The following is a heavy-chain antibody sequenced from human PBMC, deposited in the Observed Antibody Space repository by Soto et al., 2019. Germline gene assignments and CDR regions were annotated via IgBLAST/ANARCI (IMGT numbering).Heavy chain of an antibody. CDR2: IYTSGST. J-gene: IGHJ4*02. V-gene: IGHV4-4*07. D-gene: IGHD3-3*01. Sequence: AETLSLTCTVSGGSISSYYWSWIRQPAGKGLEWIGRIYTSGSTNYNPSLKSRVTMSVDTSKNQFSLKLGSVLAADTGVYYCARDGLSMDYDVWSGYYGFFDCLGPGTLGTVSS. CDR3: ARDGLSMDYDVWSGYYGFFDC. CDR1: GGSISSYY.